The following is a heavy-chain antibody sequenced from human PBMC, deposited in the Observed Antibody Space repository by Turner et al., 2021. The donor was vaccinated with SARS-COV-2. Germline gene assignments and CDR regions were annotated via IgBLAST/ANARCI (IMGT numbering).Heavy chain of an antibody. CDR2: ISYDGSYK. Sequence: QVQLVESGGGVVQPGRSLRLSCAASAFTFSSYSMHWVRQAPGKGLEGVAVISYDGSYKYYADSVKGRFTISRDNSKNTLYLQMNSLRAEDTAVYYCARARNYSSSWYGVDVPFDPWGQGTLVTVSS. D-gene: IGHD6-13*01. CDR1: AFTFSSYS. J-gene: IGHJ5*02. V-gene: IGHV3-30-3*01. CDR3: ARARNYSSSWYGVDVPFDP.